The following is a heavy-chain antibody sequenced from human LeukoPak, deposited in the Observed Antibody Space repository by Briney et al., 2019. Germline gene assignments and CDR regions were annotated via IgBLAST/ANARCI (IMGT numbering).Heavy chain of an antibody. CDR2: ISGYNGNT. Sequence: ASVKVSCKASGYTFSRYGISWVRQAPGQGLEWMGWISGYNGNTKSAQMVQGRVTMTTDTSTSTAYMELRSLRSDDTAVYYCARYPLSYSSNWHYYFDYWGQGTLLTVSS. CDR1: GYTFSRYG. J-gene: IGHJ4*02. CDR3: ARYPLSYSSNWHYYFDY. V-gene: IGHV1-18*01. D-gene: IGHD6-13*01.